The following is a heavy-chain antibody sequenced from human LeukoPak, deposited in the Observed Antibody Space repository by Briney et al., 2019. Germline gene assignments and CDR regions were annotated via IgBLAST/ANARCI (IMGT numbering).Heavy chain of an antibody. V-gene: IGHV3-33*08. J-gene: IGHJ4*02. CDR2: IWYDGSNK. CDR3: ARDKFGGSSSLIDY. D-gene: IGHD6-13*01. Sequence: GGSVRLSCAASGFRFSIYWMTWVRQAPGKGLEWVAVIWYDGSNKFYADSVKGRFTISRDNSKNTLYLQMNSLRVEDTAVYYCARDKFGGSSSLIDYWGQGTLVPVSS. CDR1: GFRFSIYW.